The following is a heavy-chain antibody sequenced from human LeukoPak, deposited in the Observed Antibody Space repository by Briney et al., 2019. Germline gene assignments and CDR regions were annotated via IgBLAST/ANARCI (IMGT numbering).Heavy chain of an antibody. D-gene: IGHD3-3*01. CDR3: ARSREYDFWSGYYLAENTEYFQH. CDR2: MNPNRVNT. V-gene: IGHV1-8*01. CDR1: GYTFTSYD. Sequence: ASVKVSCKASGYTFTSYDIYWVRQATGQGREWMGWMNPNRVNTGYAHKFQGRVTMTRNTSISTAYMELSSLRSADTAVYYCARSREYDFWSGYYLAENTEYFQHWGQGTLVTVSS. J-gene: IGHJ1*01.